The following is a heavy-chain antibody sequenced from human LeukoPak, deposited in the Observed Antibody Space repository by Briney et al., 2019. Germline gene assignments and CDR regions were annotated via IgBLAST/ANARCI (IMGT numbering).Heavy chain of an antibody. CDR2: ISAYNGNT. V-gene: IGHV1-18*01. CDR1: GYTFTSYG. J-gene: IGHJ4*02. D-gene: IGHD3-10*01. Sequence: GASVKVSCKASGYTFTSYGISWVRQAPGQGLEWMGWISAYNGNTRYAQNLQGRVTLTTDTSTSTAYMEVRSLRSDDTAVYYYARAQTTGFGESLHYWGQGTLVTVPS. CDR3: ARAQTTGFGESLHY.